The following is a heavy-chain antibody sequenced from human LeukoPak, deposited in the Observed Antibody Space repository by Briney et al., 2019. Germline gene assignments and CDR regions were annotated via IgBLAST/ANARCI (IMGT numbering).Heavy chain of an antibody. CDR2: IYSGGST. V-gene: IGHV3-66*01. D-gene: IGHD3-22*01. CDR3: AREWYYYDSSGYYDPTN. J-gene: IGHJ4*02. CDR1: GFTVSSNY. Sequence: PGGSLRLSCAAPGFTVSSNYMSWVRQAPGKGLEWVSVIYSGGSTYYADSVKGRFTISRDNSKNALYLQMNSLRAEDTAVYYCAREWYYYDSSGYYDPTNWGQGTLVTVSS.